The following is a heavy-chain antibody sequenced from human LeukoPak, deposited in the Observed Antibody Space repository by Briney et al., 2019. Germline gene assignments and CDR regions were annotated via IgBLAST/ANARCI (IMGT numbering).Heavy chain of an antibody. CDR2: IYPGDSDV. CDR1: GYNFTNYW. CDR3: ARGGSHFEY. J-gene: IGHJ4*02. V-gene: IGHV5-51*01. D-gene: IGHD3-16*01. Sequence: GESLKISCKGSGYNFTNYWIGWVRQMPGKGLEWMGIIYPGDSDVRYSPSFQGQVTISADKSINTAYLQRSSLKASDTAIYYCARGGSHFEYWGQGTLVTVSS.